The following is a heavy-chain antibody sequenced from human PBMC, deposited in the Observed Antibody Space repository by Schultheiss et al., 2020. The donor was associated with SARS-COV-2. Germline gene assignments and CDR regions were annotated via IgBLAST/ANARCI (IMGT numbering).Heavy chain of an antibody. CDR2: INHSGST. D-gene: IGHD1-26*01. V-gene: IGHV4-34*01. J-gene: IGHJ4*02. CDR1: GGSFSGYY. Sequence: SQTLSLTCAVYGGSFSGYYWSWIRQPPGKGLEWIGEINHSGSTNYNPSLKSRVTISVDTSKNQFSLKVSSVTAADTAVYYCALIVGAYFDYWGQGTLVTVSS. CDR3: ALIVGAYFDY.